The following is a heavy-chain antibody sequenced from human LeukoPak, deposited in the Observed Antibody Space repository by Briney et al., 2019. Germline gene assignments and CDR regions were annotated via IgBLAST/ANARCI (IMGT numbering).Heavy chain of an antibody. CDR1: GGSFSVYY. J-gene: IGHJ4*02. V-gene: IGHV4-34*01. CDR3: ARKRSYYDFWSGYYTQGGSFDY. Sequence: SETLSLTCAVYGGSFSVYYWSWIRQPPGKGLEWIGEINHSGSTNYNPSLKSRVTISVDTSKNQFSLKLSSVTAADTAVYYCARKRSYYDFWSGYYTQGGSFDYWGQGTLVTVSS. CDR2: INHSGST. D-gene: IGHD3-3*01.